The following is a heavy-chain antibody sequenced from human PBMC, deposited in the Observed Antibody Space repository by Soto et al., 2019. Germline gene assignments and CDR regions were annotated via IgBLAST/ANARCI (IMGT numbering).Heavy chain of an antibody. J-gene: IGHJ4*02. Sequence: QVQLQESGPGLVKPSGTLSLTCAVSGGSIRSNNRWSWVRQPPGKGLEWIGEIFHSGSTNYNPSPKTRVTISIDKSKNQFSLKLSSVTAADTAVYYCARVYSGSYSDSWGQGTLVTVSS. V-gene: IGHV4-4*02. CDR2: IFHSGST. CDR1: GGSIRSNNR. D-gene: IGHD1-26*01. CDR3: ARVYSGSYSDS.